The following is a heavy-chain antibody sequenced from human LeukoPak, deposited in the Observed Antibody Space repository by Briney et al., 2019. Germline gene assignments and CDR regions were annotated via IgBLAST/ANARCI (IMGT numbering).Heavy chain of an antibody. CDR2: TYYRSTWYN. CDR3: ARGITDAFDI. CDR1: GDSVSSNSAA. D-gene: IGHD1-14*01. V-gene: IGHV6-1*01. Sequence: SQTLSLTCAISGDSVSSNSAAWNWIRQSPSRGLEWLARTYYRSTWYNVYTVSVKSRITINPDTYKNQLSLQLNSVSPEDTAVYYCARGITDAFDIWGQGTMVTVSS. J-gene: IGHJ3*02.